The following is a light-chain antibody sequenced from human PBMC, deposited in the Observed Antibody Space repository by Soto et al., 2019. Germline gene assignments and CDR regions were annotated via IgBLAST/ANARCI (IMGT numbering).Light chain of an antibody. CDR1: QSVRNNY. CDR3: QQYGSSPPYT. CDR2: GSS. J-gene: IGKJ2*01. V-gene: IGKV3-20*01. Sequence: EVVLTQSPGTLSLSPGERATLSCRASQSVRNNYLAWYQQKPGQSPKLLIFGSSDRATGIPDRFSGSGSGTDFTLTISRLEPEDFAVYYCQQYGSSPPYTFGQGNKLEIK.